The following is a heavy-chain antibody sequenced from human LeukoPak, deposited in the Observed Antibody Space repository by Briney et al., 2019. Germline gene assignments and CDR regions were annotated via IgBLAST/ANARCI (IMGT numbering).Heavy chain of an antibody. CDR1: GFTVSSNY. V-gene: IGHV3-53*01. D-gene: IGHD6-13*01. CDR2: IYSAGTT. CDR3: ARYSSSWRHAFDI. J-gene: IGHJ3*02. Sequence: SGGSLRLSCAASGFTVSSNYMSWVRQAPGKGLEWVSVIYSAGTTYYADSVKGRFTISRDNSKNTLYLQMSSLRAEDTAVYYCARYSSSWRHAFDIWGQGTMVTVSS.